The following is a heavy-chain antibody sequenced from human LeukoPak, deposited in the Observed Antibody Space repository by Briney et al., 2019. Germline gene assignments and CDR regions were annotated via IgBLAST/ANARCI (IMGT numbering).Heavy chain of an antibody. V-gene: IGHV3-7*03. CDR3: ATSYDMGWLIGY. CDR1: GFTFGDTW. CDR2: KKQDGSEK. D-gene: IGHD3/OR15-3a*01. Sequence: GGSLTLSCAASGFTFGDTWMNWVRQVPGQGREWVANKKQDGSEKVYVASVKGRFTISRDNGKSSLYLQMISLRAEDTALYYCATSYDMGWLIGYWGQGTLVTVSS. J-gene: IGHJ4*02.